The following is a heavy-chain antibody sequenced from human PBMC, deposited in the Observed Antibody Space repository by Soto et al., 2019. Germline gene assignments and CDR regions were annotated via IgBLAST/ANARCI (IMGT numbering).Heavy chain of an antibody. CDR1: GFTFSDYY. D-gene: IGHD2-2*01. CDR3: ARILRTRTWTAYYVIDV. CDR2: ISGSSRYI. Sequence: QVQVVESGGGLVKPGGSLRLSCAASGFTFSDYYMTWVRQAPGKGLEWVSYISGSSRYIKYADSVKGRFTISRDNAKDSLYLQMNSLRAEDTAIYYCARILRTRTWTAYYVIDVWGQGTTVTVSS. V-gene: IGHV3-11*06. J-gene: IGHJ6*02.